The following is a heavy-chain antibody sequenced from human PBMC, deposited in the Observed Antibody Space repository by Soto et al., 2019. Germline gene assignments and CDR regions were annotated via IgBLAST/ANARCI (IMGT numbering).Heavy chain of an antibody. CDR1: GFTFSSYA. V-gene: IGHV3-23*01. Sequence: EVQLLESGGGLVQPGGSLRLSCAASGFTFSSYAMTWVRQAPGRGLEWVSAISGSTGSTHYADSVKGRSIISRDNSKSTLSMQINRRRAEDTAVYYCARVSLGASTCADYHYYGMDVWGQGTTVTVSS. D-gene: IGHD1-26*01. CDR2: ISGSTGST. J-gene: IGHJ6*02. CDR3: ARVSLGASTCADYHYYGMDV.